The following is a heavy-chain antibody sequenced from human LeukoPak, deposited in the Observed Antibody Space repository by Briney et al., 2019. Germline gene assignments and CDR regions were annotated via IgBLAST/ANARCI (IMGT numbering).Heavy chain of an antibody. D-gene: IGHD2-15*01. V-gene: IGHV3-7*03. J-gene: IGHJ4*02. CDR1: GFTFSSYW. Sequence: GGSLRLSCAASGFTFSSYWMSWVRQAPGKGLEGVGNIKRDGSEKYYVDSVKGRFTISRDNAKNSLYLQMNRLRAEDTAVSSCARDRWYCSGGSCYVNYFDYWGKGILVIVSS. CDR3: ARDRWYCSGGSCYVNYFDY. CDR2: IKRDGSEK.